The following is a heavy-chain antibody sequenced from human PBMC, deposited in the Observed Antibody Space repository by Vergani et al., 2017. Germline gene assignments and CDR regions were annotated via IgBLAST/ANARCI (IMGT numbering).Heavy chain of an antibody. CDR1: GGSISSGGYY. CDR2: IYYSGST. Sequence: QVQLQESGPGLVKPSETLSLTCTVSGGSISSGGYYWSWIRQHPGKGLEWIGYIYYSGSTYYNPSLKSLVTISVDTSKNQFSLKLSSVTAADTAVYYCARSKQWLTYWYFDLWGRGTLVTVSS. J-gene: IGHJ2*01. CDR3: ARSKQWLTYWYFDL. V-gene: IGHV4-31*01. D-gene: IGHD6-19*01.